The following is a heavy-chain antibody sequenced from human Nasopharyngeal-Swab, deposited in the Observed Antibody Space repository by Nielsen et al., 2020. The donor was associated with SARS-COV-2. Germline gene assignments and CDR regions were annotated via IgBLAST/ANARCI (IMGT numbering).Heavy chain of an antibody. J-gene: IGHJ3*02. Sequence: GESLKISCAASGFSFSTYAMNWVRQPPGKGLEWVALMSKDGGEKYDADSVQGRFTSSRDNSKNTLYQQMNSLRTEDTAMYYCARDPRPLAAAGYLVAFDIWGQGTMVTVSS. CDR1: GFSFSTYA. V-gene: IGHV3-30*04. CDR2: MSKDGGEK. CDR3: ARDPRPLAAAGYLVAFDI. D-gene: IGHD6-13*01.